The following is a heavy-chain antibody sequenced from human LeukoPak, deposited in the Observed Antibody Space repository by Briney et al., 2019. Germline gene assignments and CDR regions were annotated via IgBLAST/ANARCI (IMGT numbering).Heavy chain of an antibody. CDR1: VGSISSRGYY. D-gene: IGHD3-16*01. CDR3: ARDLGEVDY. J-gene: IGHJ4*02. V-gene: IGHV4-39*07. CDR2: IYYSGST. Sequence: SETLSLTCTVSVGSISSRGYYWGWIRQPPGRGLEWIGSIYYSGSTYYNPSLKSRVTISVDTSKNQFSLKLSSVTAADTAVYYCARDLGEVDYWGQGTPVTVSS.